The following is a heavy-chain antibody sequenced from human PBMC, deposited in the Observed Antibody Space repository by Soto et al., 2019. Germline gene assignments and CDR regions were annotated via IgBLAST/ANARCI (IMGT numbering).Heavy chain of an antibody. CDR2: IYYSGST. J-gene: IGHJ3*02. CDR3: ARDFLPFYDSSGYYGGAFVI. D-gene: IGHD3-22*01. V-gene: IGHV4-59*01. CDR1: GGSISSYY. Sequence: ETLSLTCTVSGGSISSYYWSWIRQPPGKGLEWIGYIYYSGSTNYNPSLKSRVTISVDTSKNQFSLKLSSVTAADTAVYYCARDFLPFYDSSGYYGGAFVIWGQGTMVTVSS.